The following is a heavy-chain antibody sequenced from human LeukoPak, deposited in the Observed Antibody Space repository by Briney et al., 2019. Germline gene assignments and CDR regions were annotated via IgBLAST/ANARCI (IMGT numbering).Heavy chain of an antibody. V-gene: IGHV4-30-4*01. Sequence: SETLSLTCTVSGGSISSGDYYWSWIRQPPGKGLEWIGYIYYSGSTNYNPSLKSRVTISVDTSKNQFSLKLSSVTAADTAVYYCARGGYYYDSGSPEYWGQGTLVTVSS. CDR1: GGSISSGDYY. J-gene: IGHJ4*02. CDR2: IYYSGST. D-gene: IGHD3-22*01. CDR3: ARGGYYYDSGSPEY.